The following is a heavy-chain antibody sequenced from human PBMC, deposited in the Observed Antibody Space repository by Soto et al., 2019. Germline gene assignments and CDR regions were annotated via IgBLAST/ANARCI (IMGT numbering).Heavy chain of an antibody. Sequence: GESLKISCKGSGYSFTSYWIGWVRQMPGKGLEWMGIIYPGDSDTRYSPSFQGQVTISADKSISTAYLQWSSLKASDTAMYYCARHVWKEYYYDSSGYAHFNDAFDIWGQGTMVTVSS. CDR1: GYSFTSYW. CDR2: IYPGDSDT. J-gene: IGHJ3*02. V-gene: IGHV5-51*01. CDR3: ARHVWKEYYYDSSGYAHFNDAFDI. D-gene: IGHD3-22*01.